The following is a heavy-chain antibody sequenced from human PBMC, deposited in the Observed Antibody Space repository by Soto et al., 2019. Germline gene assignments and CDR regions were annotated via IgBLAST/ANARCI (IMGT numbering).Heavy chain of an antibody. CDR3: ARVGQGVTGTTEVDY. CDR1: GFTFSSYG. CDR2: IWYDGSNK. Sequence: QVQLVESGGGVVQPGRSLRLSCAASGFTFSSYGMHWVRQAPGKGLEWVAVIWYDGSNKYYADSVKGRFTISRDNSKNTLYLQMNSLRAEDTAVYYCARVGQGVTGTTEVDYWGQGTLVTVSS. J-gene: IGHJ4*02. D-gene: IGHD1-7*01. V-gene: IGHV3-33*01.